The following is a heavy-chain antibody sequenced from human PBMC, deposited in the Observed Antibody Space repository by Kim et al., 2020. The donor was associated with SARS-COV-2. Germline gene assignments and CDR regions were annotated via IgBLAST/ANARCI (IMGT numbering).Heavy chain of an antibody. CDR1: GDSITSGGYY. V-gene: IGHV4-31*03. CDR2: IYYGGNT. CDR3: ARDDSLGGFDY. J-gene: IGHJ4*02. D-gene: IGHD7-27*01. Sequence: SETLSLTCTVSGDSITSGGYYWNWIRQQPGKGLEWIGSIYYGGNTHYIPSLKSRLTISVDTSKNHFSLNLNSATAADTAVYYCARDDSLGGFDYWGRGILVTVSA.